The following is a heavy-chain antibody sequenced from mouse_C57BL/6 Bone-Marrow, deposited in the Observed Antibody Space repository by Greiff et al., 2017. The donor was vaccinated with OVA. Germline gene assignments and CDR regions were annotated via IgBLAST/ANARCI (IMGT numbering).Heavy chain of an antibody. CDR2: IDPETGGT. D-gene: IGHD2-5*01. CDR3: TRCYSNCYAMDY. CDR1: GYTFTDYE. J-gene: IGHJ4*01. V-gene: IGHV1-15*01. Sequence: VKLQESGAELVRPGASVTLSCKASGYTFTDYEMHWVKQTPVHGLEWIGAIDPETGGTAYNQKFKGKAILAADKSSSAAYTELRSLTCEASAAYYCTRCYSNCYAMDYWGQGNSVTVSS.